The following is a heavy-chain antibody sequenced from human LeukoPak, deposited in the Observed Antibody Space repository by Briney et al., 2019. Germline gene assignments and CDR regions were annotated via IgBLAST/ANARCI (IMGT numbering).Heavy chain of an antibody. Sequence: SETLSLTCTVSGGSISSSSYYWGWIRQPPGKGLEWLGSIYYSGSTYYNPSLKSRVTISVDTSKNQFSLKLSSVTAADTAVYYCARDQIEQWLDYYCYYGMDVWGQGTMVTVSS. CDR1: GGSISSSSYY. J-gene: IGHJ6*02. CDR2: IYYSGST. V-gene: IGHV4-39*07. D-gene: IGHD6-19*01. CDR3: ARDQIEQWLDYYCYYGMDV.